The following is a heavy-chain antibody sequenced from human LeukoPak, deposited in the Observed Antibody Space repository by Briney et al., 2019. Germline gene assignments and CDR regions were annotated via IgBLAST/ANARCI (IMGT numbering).Heavy chain of an antibody. D-gene: IGHD2-21*01. CDR2: IIPFLGEV. CDR1: GATLNIGHA. V-gene: IGHV1-69*04. J-gene: IGHJ5*02. Sequence: ASVKVSCKAFGATLNIGHAFIWARQAPGQGLQWMGRIIPFLGEVNYAQNFQGRVSFTADKSTATMYMEMKSLRLDDTAIYYCSPCGHSYDWFGPWGQGTLVTVSS. CDR3: SPCGHSYDWFGP.